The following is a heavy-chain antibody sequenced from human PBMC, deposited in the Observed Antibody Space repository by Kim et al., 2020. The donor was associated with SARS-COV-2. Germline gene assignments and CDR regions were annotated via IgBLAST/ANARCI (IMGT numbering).Heavy chain of an antibody. J-gene: IGHJ4*01. V-gene: IGHV3-9*01. CDR1: GFTFGDYA. CDR3: ATDISRGSPLRGIFDY. Sequence: GGSLRLSCAASGFTFGDYAMYWVWLAPGKGMEWVSGISWNSGSIGYADSVMGRFTIYRDNAKNFLYLQMNSPIAEDTALFYCATDISRGSPLRGIFDYWGQGTLVTVSS. D-gene: IGHD1-26*01. CDR2: ISWNSGSI.